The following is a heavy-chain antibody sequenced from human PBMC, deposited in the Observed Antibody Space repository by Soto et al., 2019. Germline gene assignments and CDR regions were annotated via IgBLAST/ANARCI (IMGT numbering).Heavy chain of an antibody. CDR2: IYSGGNT. V-gene: IGHV3-53*02. CDR3: AGATGRY. CDR1: GFTVSSNY. J-gene: IGHJ4*02. D-gene: IGHD1-1*01. Sequence: EVQLVETGGGLIQPGGSLRLSCTASGFTVSSNYMTWVRQAPGKGLEWVSVIYSGGNTYYADSVKGRFTSSRDKSKNTLYLQMNSLRAEDTAVYYCAGATGRYWGQGTLVTVNS.